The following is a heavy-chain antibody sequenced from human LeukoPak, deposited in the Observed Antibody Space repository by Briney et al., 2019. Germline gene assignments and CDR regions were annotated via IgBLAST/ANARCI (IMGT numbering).Heavy chain of an antibody. J-gene: IGHJ3*02. Sequence: SDTVSLMCTVSCLPISRYYLSLSRQPPGKGLELIWYIYYSGSTNYNPSLKSRVTISVDTSKNQFSLKLSSVTAADTGVYYCARDRRFGGYNAFDIWGQGTMVTVSS. CDR3: ARDRRFGGYNAFDI. D-gene: IGHD5-18*01. CDR2: IYYSGST. CDR1: CLPISRYY. V-gene: IGHV4-59*01.